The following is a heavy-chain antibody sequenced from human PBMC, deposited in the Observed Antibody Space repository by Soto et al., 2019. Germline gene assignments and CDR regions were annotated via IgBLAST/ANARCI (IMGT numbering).Heavy chain of an antibody. CDR1: GDSISSYY. Sequence: SETLSLTCTVSGDSISSYYWVWIRQPPGKGLEWIGTVDHSGSTYYDPSLQGRVTISIDTSKNQFSLKLTSVTAADTALYYCARYFHTYSGPPIWGQGTLVTVSS. CDR2: VDHSGST. CDR3: ARYFHTYSGPPI. J-gene: IGHJ4*02. V-gene: IGHV4-38-2*02. D-gene: IGHD5-12*01.